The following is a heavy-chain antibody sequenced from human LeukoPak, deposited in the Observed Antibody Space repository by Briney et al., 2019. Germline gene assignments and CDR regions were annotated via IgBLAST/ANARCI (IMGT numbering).Heavy chain of an antibody. D-gene: IGHD3-10*01. CDR3: APSNLPALKYYYGSGSYYGYFDY. Sequence: GSLRLSCAASGFTFSSYSMNWVRQAPGKGLEWFSYIRSSSITIYYADSVKGRFTISRDNAKNSLYLQMNSLRAEDTAVYYCAPSNLPALKYYYGSGSYYGYFDYWGQGTLVTVSS. CDR1: GFTFSSYS. J-gene: IGHJ4*02. V-gene: IGHV3-48*01. CDR2: IRSSSITI.